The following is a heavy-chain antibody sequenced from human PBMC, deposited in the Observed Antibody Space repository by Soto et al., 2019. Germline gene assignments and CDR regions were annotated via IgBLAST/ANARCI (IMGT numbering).Heavy chain of an antibody. D-gene: IGHD2-8*02. CDR1: GYTFSNYG. V-gene: IGHV1-18*01. J-gene: IGHJ4*02. CDR3: ARDLFPGDTGFSDN. Sequence: QVQLVQSGAEVKKPGASVKVSCKTSGYTFSNYGINWVRQAPGQGLEWMGWISAYNGNTNFAQKLQGRVSLTTDTSSTAAYMELSCLSSDGTAVYYCARDLFPGDTGFSDNWGQGTLVTVSS. CDR2: ISAYNGNT.